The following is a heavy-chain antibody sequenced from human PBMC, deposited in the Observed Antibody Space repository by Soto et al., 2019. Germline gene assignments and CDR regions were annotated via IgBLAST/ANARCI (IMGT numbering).Heavy chain of an antibody. CDR3: ARGGGGFDY. J-gene: IGHJ4*02. D-gene: IGHD2-15*01. Sequence: EVQLVESGGGLVQPGESLGLTSAASGFTFSSYWMTWVRQAPGKGLEWVANIKQDGSEENYADSVEGRVTKSLDNTKKSLYLKMHSPRAEDTAVYSCARGGGGFDYWGQGTLVTVSS. V-gene: IGHV3-7*01. CDR2: IKQDGSEE. CDR1: GFTFSSYW.